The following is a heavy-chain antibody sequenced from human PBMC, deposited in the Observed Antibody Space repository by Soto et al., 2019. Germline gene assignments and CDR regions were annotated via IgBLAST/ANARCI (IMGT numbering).Heavy chain of an antibody. CDR1: GFSFDEYA. CDR2: ISWDGGST. CDR3: AKGAGGAAAGTYYYYGMDV. D-gene: IGHD6-13*01. J-gene: IGHJ6*02. Sequence: GTLRLSCAVSGFSFDEYAMPWVRQAPGKGLEWVSLISWDGGSTYYADSVKGRFTIPRDNSKNSLYLQMNSLRAEDTALYYCAKGAGGAAAGTYYYYGMDVWGQGTTVTVSS. V-gene: IGHV3-43D*04.